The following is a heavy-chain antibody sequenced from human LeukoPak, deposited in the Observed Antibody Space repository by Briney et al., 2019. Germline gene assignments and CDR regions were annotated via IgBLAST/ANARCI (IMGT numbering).Heavy chain of an antibody. CDR2: IYYSGST. J-gene: IGHJ4*02. CDR3: ARQLRFFSRNFDY. V-gene: IGHV4-39*01. D-gene: IGHD3-3*01. CDR1: GGSISSSSYY. Sequence: SETLSLTCTVSGGSISSSSYYWGWIRQPPGKGLEWIGSIYYSGSTYYNPSLKSRVIISVDTSSNQFSLKLSSVTAADTAVYYCARQLRFFSRNFDYWGQGTLVTVSS.